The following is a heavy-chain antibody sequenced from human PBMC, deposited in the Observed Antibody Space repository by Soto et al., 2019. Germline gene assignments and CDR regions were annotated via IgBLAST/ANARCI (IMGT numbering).Heavy chain of an antibody. CDR3: ARGRDGYNPRTFDY. CDR2: ISSSSSYI. J-gene: IGHJ4*02. Sequence: GGSLRLSCAASGFTFSSYSMNWVRQAPGKGLEWVSSISSSSSYIYYADSVKGRFTISRDNAKNSLYLQMNSLRAEDTAVYYCARGRDGYNPRTFDYWGQGTLVTVSS. CDR1: GFTFSSYS. D-gene: IGHD5-12*01. V-gene: IGHV3-21*01.